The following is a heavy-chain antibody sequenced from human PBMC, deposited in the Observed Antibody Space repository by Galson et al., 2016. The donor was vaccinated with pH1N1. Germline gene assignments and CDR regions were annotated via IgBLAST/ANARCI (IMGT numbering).Heavy chain of an antibody. CDR3: ARILRTLVFDY. CDR1: GYTFDMFG. J-gene: IGHJ4*02. CDR2: IDPNSGTT. Sequence: SVKVSCKASGYTFDMFGISWVRQAPGQGLQWMGWIDPNSGTTYYAQKFQGRVTMTRDTSISTAYMELSRLTSDDTALYYCARILRTLVFDYWGQGTLVTVSS. D-gene: IGHD3-9*01. V-gene: IGHV1-2*02.